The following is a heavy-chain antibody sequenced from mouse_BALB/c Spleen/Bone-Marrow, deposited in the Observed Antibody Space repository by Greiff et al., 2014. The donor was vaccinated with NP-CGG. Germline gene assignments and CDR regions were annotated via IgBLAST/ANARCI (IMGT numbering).Heavy chain of an antibody. J-gene: IGHJ4*01. Sequence: EVKLMESGGGLVKPGGSPKLSCAASGFTFSSYAMSWVRQTPEKRLEWVATISSGGSYTYYPDSVKGRFTISRDNAKNTLYLQMSSLRSEDTAMYYCARQRDGSYAMDYWGQGTSVTVSS. CDR1: GFTFSSYA. D-gene: IGHD2-3*01. CDR3: ARQRDGSYAMDY. V-gene: IGHV5-9-3*01. CDR2: ISSGGSYT.